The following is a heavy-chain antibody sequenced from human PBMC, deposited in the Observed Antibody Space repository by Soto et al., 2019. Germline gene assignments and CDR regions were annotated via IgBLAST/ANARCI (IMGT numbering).Heavy chain of an antibody. CDR2: INHSGST. Sequence: PLETLSPTRAVYGGAFSGYYWGWVRQPPGKGLEWIGEINHSGSTNYNPSLKSRVTISVDTSKNQFSLKLSSVTAADTAVYYCANLDMITFGGVIGPNDEFDIWGQGTMVTVSS. CDR1: GGAFSGYY. J-gene: IGHJ3*02. V-gene: IGHV4-34*01. CDR3: ANLDMITFGGVIGPNDEFDI. D-gene: IGHD3-16*02.